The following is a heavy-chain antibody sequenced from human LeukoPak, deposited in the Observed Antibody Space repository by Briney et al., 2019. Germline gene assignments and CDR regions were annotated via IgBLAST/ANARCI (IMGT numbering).Heavy chain of an antibody. V-gene: IGHV3-7*01. J-gene: IGHJ4*02. CDR3: AREYYYDSSGYYALDY. Sequence: GGSLRLSCAASGFTFSSYWMSWVRQAPGKGLEWVANIKQDGSEKYYVDSVKGRFTIPRDNAKNSLYLQMNSLRAEDTAVYYCAREYYYDSSGYYALDYWGQGTLVTVSS. D-gene: IGHD3-22*01. CDR2: IKQDGSEK. CDR1: GFTFSSYW.